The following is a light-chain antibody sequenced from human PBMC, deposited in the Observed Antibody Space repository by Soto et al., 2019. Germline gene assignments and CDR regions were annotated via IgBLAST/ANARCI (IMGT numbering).Light chain of an antibody. Sequence: IVMTQSPATLSVSPGERATLSCRASQSVSSKVAWYQQKPGQAPRLLIYDASTRATGIPARFRGSGSGTDFTLTISSLQSEDFAFYYCQQYNNWPPVYTFGQGNKLEIK. V-gene: IGKV3D-15*01. CDR1: QSVSSK. J-gene: IGKJ2*01. CDR3: QQYNNWPPVYT. CDR2: DAS.